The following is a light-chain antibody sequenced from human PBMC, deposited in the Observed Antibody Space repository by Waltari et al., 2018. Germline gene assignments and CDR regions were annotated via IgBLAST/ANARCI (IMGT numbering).Light chain of an antibody. CDR2: EDS. Sequence: SYDLTQPPSVSVSPGQTARITCSGDALQKKYAYWYQQKSGQAPVLVIYEDSKRPSRLPGRCSGSSSGTLATLTISGAQVEDEADYFCYSTDSSANYRVFGGGTKLTVL. CDR1: ALQKKY. J-gene: IGLJ3*02. CDR3: YSTDSSANYRV. V-gene: IGLV3-10*01.